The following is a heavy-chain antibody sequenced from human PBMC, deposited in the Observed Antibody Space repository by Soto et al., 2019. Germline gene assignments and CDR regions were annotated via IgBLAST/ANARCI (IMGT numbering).Heavy chain of an antibody. Sequence: SETLSLTCTVSGGSISSGGYYWSWIRQHPGKGLEWIGYIYYSGSTYYNPSLKSRVTISVDTSKNQFSLKLSSVTAADTAVYYCARDATVAGNYYYYGMDVWGQGTTVTVSS. D-gene: IGHD6-19*01. J-gene: IGHJ6*02. V-gene: IGHV4-31*03. CDR2: IYYSGST. CDR1: GGSISSGGYY. CDR3: ARDATVAGNYYYYGMDV.